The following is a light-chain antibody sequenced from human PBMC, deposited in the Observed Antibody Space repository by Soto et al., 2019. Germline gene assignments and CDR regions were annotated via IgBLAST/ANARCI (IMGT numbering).Light chain of an antibody. J-gene: IGLJ1*01. CDR3: QTWGTGIHV. Sequence: QLVLTQSPSASASLGASVKLTCTLSSGHSSYAIAWHQQQPEKGPRYLMKINSDGSHNKGDGIPDRFSGSSSGAERYLTISSLRSEDEADYYCQTWGTGIHVFGTGTKLTVL. CDR2: INSDGSH. CDR1: SGHSSYA. V-gene: IGLV4-69*01.